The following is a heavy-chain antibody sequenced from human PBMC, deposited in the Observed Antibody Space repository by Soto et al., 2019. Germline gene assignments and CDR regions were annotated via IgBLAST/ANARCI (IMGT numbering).Heavy chain of an antibody. CDR2: ISTFNTNT. CDR1: GYTFSSYG. J-gene: IGHJ4*02. Sequence: VSVKLYCNASGYTFSSYGISWVRQAPGQGLEWMGWISTFNTNTNYAQKLQGRVTMATDRSTSTVYLELRSLTSDDTAVYYCAKVQGTLDPFTHWGQGTLVTVSS. D-gene: IGHD3-9*01. CDR3: AKVQGTLDPFTH. V-gene: IGHV1-18*01.